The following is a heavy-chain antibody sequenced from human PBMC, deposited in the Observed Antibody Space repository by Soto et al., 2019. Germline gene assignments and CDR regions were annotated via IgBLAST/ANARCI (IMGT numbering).Heavy chain of an antibody. CDR3: ARHVLDYSNYDYYYYYGMGV. CDR1: GGSISSSSYY. Sequence: ETLSLTCTVSGGSISSSSYYWGWIRQPPGKGLEWIGSIYYSGSTYYNPSLKSRVTISVDTSKNQFSLKLSSVTAADTAAYYCARHVLDYSNYDYYYYYGMGVWGQGTTVNVSS. CDR2: IYYSGST. J-gene: IGHJ6*02. D-gene: IGHD4-4*01. V-gene: IGHV4-39*01.